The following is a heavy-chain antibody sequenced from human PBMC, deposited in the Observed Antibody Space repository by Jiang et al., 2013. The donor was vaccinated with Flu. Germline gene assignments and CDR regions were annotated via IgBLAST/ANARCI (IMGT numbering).Heavy chain of an antibody. CDR1: GASISSWSSY. D-gene: IGHD2-2*02. J-gene: IGHJ5*02. V-gene: IGHV4-39*01. Sequence: PGLVKPSETLSLTCFVSGASISSWSSYWGWVRQPPGKGLEWIGSISYRGTTNYNPSLKSRVTISADTSKNQFSLRLTSVTAADTSIYYCARLYCTRTSCYTPDPWGQGTLVTVS. CDR2: ISYRGTT. CDR3: ARLYCTRTSCYTPDP.